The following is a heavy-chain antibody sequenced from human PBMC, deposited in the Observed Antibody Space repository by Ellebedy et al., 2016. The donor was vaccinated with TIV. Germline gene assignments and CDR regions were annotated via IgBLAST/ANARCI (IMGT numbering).Heavy chain of an antibody. CDR1: GFTFSSHA. J-gene: IGHJ5*02. CDR3: ARNRDANGWYVDL. CDR2: IYSGGAA. D-gene: IGHD6-19*01. Sequence: GESLKISCAASGFTFSSHAMSWVRQAPGKGLEWVSTIYSGGAAYHGDSVKGRFTVSRDSSKNTVYLQMNSLRVEDTALYFCARNRDANGWYVDLWGQGTLVTVSS. V-gene: IGHV3-23*05.